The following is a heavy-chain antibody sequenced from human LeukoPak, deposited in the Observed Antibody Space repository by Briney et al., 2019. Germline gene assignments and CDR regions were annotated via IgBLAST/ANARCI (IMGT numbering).Heavy chain of an antibody. V-gene: IGHV4-4*02. J-gene: IGHJ4*02. D-gene: IGHD5-24*01. CDR2: IHHGGRT. Sequence: SETLSLTCAVSGGSISSSNWWSWVRQPPGKGLEWIGEIHHGGRTNYNPSLKSRVTISVDESKNQFSLKLTSVTAADTAVYYCARGRGRDGDNLVSWSQGTLVTVSS. CDR1: GGSISSSNW. CDR3: ARGRGRDGDNLVS.